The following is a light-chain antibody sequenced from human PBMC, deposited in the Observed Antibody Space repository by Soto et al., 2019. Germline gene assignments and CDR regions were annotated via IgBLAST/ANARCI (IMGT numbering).Light chain of an antibody. CDR3: SSYVNYNTFVV. J-gene: IGLJ2*01. Sequence: QSALTQPASVSGSPGQSITISCTGTSRDVGGYNYVSWHQQHPGKAPKVLITEVSNRPSGVSNRFSGSKSGNTASLTISGLQAEDEADYYCSSYVNYNTFVVFGGGTQLTVL. CDR2: EVS. CDR1: SRDVGGYNY. V-gene: IGLV2-14*01.